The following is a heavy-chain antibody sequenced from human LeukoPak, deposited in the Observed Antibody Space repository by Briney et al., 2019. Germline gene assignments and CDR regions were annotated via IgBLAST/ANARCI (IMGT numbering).Heavy chain of an antibody. CDR2: INPNSGGT. CDR1: GYTFTGYY. D-gene: IGHD3-10*01. Sequence: ASVKVSCKASGYTFTGYYMHWVRQAPGQGLEWMGCINPNSGGTNYAQKFQGRVTMTRDTSISTAYMELSRLRSDDTAVYYCARALGGCFGELSSEFDYWGQGTLVTVSS. J-gene: IGHJ4*02. CDR3: ARALGGCFGELSSEFDY. V-gene: IGHV1-2*02.